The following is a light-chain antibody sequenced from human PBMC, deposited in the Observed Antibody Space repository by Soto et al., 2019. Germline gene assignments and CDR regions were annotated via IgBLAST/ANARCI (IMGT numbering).Light chain of an antibody. CDR1: SSDITTYNF. CDR2: EVS. CDR3: SSYTSTSPPFYV. J-gene: IGLJ1*01. V-gene: IGLV2-14*01. Sequence: QSVLTQPASVSWSPGQAITISCTGASSDITTYNFVSWYQQHPAKAPKLMIYEVSYRPSGVSNRFSGSKSGNTASLTISGLQAEDEADYYCSSYTSTSPPFYVFGTGTKVTVL.